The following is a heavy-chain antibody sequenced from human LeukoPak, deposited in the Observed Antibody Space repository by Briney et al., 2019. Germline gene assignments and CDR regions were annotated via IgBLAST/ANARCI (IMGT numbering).Heavy chain of an antibody. J-gene: IGHJ4*02. CDR2: TCHRSKWYN. CDR3: ARESPTGYQLLWGLDY. D-gene: IGHD2-2*01. CDR1: GDSVSSNSAA. V-gene: IGHV6-1*01. Sequence: PSQTLSLTCAISGDSVSSNSAAWNWIRQSPSRGLEWLGRTCHRSKWYNDYAVSVKSRITINPDTSKNQFSLQLNSVTPEDTAVYYCARESPTGYQLLWGLDYWAREPWSPSPQ.